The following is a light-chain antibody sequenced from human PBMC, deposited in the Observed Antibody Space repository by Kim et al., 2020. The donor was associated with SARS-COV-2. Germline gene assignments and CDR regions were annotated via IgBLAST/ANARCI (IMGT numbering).Light chain of an antibody. CDR1: SADNTHA. Sequence: VKLTYTLSSADNTHASAWHQRQPEKSPLYLMKCNSDGSHFKVDGIPDRFSGSSSGADRNLTISSLQSEDEPVFYCQTCGTGIQVFGGRAQLTVL. J-gene: IGLJ3*02. V-gene: IGLV4-69*01. CDR2: CNSDGSH. CDR3: QTCGTGIQV.